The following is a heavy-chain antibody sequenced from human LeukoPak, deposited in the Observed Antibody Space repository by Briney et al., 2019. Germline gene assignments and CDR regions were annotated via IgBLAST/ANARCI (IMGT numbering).Heavy chain of an antibody. CDR2: ISSSGSTI. CDR3: ASSDTYPGAFDI. CDR1: GFTFSSYV. D-gene: IGHD2-2*01. V-gene: IGHV3-48*03. Sequence: GRSLRLSCAASGFTFSSYVMHWVRQAPGKGLEWVSYISSSGSTIYYADSVKGRFTISRDNAKNSLYLQMNSLRAEDTAVYYCASSDTYPGAFDIWGQGTMVTVSS. J-gene: IGHJ3*02.